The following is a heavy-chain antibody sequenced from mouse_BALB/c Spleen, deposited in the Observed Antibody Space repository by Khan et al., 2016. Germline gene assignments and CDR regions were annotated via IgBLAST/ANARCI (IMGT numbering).Heavy chain of an antibody. J-gene: IGHJ3*01. V-gene: IGHV9-2-1*01. D-gene: IGHD3-1*01. CDR2: INTETGEP. CDR3: ATARATWFAY. Sequence: VQLQESGPELKKPGETVKISCKASGYTFTDYSMHWVKQAPGKGLKWMGWINTETGEPTYADDFKGRFAFSLETSASTAYLQINNLKNEDTATYFCATARATWFAYWGQGTLVTVSA. CDR1: GYTFTDYS.